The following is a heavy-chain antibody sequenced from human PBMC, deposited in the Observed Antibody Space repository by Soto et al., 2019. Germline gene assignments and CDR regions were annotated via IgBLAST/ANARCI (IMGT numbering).Heavy chain of an antibody. CDR2: ISGSGGST. D-gene: IGHD1-26*01. Sequence: EVQLLESGGGLVQPGGSLRLSCAASGFTFSSYAMSWVRQAPGKGLEWVSAISGSGGSTYYADSVKGRFTISRDNSKNTLYLQMNSLRADDTAVYYCKLRSRCSGSQRAFDIWGQGTMVTVSS. CDR3: KLRSRCSGSQRAFDI. CDR1: GFTFSSYA. V-gene: IGHV3-23*01. J-gene: IGHJ3*02.